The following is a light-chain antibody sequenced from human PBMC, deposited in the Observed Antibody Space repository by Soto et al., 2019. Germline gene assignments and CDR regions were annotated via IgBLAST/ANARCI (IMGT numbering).Light chain of an antibody. CDR1: QSVSSSY. J-gene: IGKJ5*01. CDR3: QQYGSSLIT. Sequence: EIVLTKSPGTLSLSPGERATLSCRASQSVSSSYLAWYQQKPGQAPRLLIYGASSRATGIPDRFSGSGSGTEFTLTISRLEPEDFAVYYCQQYGSSLITFGQGTRLEIK. CDR2: GAS. V-gene: IGKV3-20*01.